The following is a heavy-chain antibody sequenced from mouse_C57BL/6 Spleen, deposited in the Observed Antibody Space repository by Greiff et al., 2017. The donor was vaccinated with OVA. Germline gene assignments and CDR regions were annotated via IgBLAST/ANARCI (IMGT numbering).Heavy chain of an antibody. D-gene: IGHD2-2*01. V-gene: IGHV1-82*01. J-gene: IGHJ4*01. CDR3: ARSRGYDVDAMDY. CDR2: IYPGDGDT. CDR1: GYAFSSSW. Sequence: QVQLQQSGPELVKPGASVKISCKASGYAFSSSWMNWVKQRPGKGLEWIGRIYPGDGDTNYNGKFKGKATLTANKSSSTAYRQLSSQTSEDSAVYFCARSRGYDVDAMDYWGQGTSVTVSS.